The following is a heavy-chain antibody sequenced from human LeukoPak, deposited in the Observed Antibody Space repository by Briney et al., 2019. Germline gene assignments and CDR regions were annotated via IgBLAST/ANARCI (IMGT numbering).Heavy chain of an antibody. CDR1: GGSINSNNW. CDR2: IFHSGGT. V-gene: IGHV4-4*02. CDR3: ARLPEYSSSSFDY. Sequence: SETLSLTCAVSGGSINSNNWWSWVRQPPEKGLEWIGEIFHSGGTNYNPSLKSRVTISVDKPKNQFSLKLSSVTAADTAVYYCARLPEYSSSSFDYWGQGTLVTVSS. D-gene: IGHD6-6*01. J-gene: IGHJ4*02.